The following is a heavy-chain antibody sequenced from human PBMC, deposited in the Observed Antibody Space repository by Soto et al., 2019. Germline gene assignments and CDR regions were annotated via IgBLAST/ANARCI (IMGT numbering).Heavy chain of an antibody. Sequence: GGSLRLSCAVSGFTFSDHFMDWVRQTPGKGLEWVGRIRSKANNYITEYAASVKGRFTISRDDSKNSLFLQMNSLRFEDTAVYFCARDSSSCRGGHCYFDNWGQGTLVTVSS. J-gene: IGHJ4*02. CDR2: IRSKANNYIT. V-gene: IGHV3-72*01. CDR1: GFTFSDHF. CDR3: ARDSSSCRGGHCYFDN. D-gene: IGHD2-21*02.